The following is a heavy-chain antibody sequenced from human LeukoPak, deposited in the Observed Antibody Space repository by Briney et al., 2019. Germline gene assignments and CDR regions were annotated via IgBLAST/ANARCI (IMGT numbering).Heavy chain of an antibody. CDR3: ARSGADILTGYAYD. J-gene: IGHJ4*02. V-gene: IGHV4-59*01. CDR2: VYFIGST. CDR1: GGSISGYY. Sequence: SETLSLTCTVSGGSISGYYWSWIRQPPGKGLEWIGYVYFIGSTNYNPSLKSRVTMSVDTSQNHFSLNLRSVTTADTAVYYCARSGADILTGYAYDWGQGTLVTVSS. D-gene: IGHD3-9*01.